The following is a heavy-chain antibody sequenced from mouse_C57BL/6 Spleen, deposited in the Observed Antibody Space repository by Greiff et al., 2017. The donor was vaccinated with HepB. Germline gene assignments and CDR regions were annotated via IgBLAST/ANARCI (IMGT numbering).Heavy chain of an antibody. Sequence: QVQLQQSGAELARPGASVKLSCKASGYTFTSYGISWVKQRTGQGLEWIGEIYPRSGNTYYTEKFKGKATLTADKSSSTAYMELRSLTSEDSAVYFCARESRTLGYWGQGTTLTVSS. CDR1: GYTFTSYG. CDR2: IYPRSGNT. V-gene: IGHV1-81*01. J-gene: IGHJ2*01. CDR3: ARESRTLGY.